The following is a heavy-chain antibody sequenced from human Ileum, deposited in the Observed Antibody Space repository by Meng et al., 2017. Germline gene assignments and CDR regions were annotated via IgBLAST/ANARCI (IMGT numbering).Heavy chain of an antibody. J-gene: IGHJ5*02. Sequence: HGQLAHSGAEVTQPGTSLKPSCKPSGYTLGDLETQLTRPGLGQGHEWLGDVKAKRGATEYDQRLLGRVTLTRDTSVNTAYLELHSHTSDDTVVYSCARDVTGDGLINIDPWGQATLVTVSS. D-gene: IGHD7-27*01. V-gene: IGHV1-2*05. CDR1: GYTLGDLE. CDR3: ARDVTGDGLINIDP. CDR2: VKAKRGAT.